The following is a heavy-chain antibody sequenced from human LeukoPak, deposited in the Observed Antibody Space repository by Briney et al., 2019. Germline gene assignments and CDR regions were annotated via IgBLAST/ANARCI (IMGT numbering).Heavy chain of an antibody. CDR3: ALSTYSSSPS. CDR2: INQDESKK. V-gene: IGHV3-7*01. D-gene: IGHD6-6*01. J-gene: IGHJ5*02. Sequence: PGGSLRLSCAASGFPLSSYSMNWVRQAPGKGLEWVANINQDESKKYYVASVEGRFTISRDNAKNSLYLQMDSLRAEDTALYYCALSTYSSSPSWGQGTLVTVSS. CDR1: GFPLSSYS.